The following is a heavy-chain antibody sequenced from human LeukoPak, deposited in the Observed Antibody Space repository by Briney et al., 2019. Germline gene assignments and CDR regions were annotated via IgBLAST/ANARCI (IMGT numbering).Heavy chain of an antibody. CDR2: ISSSGSTI. J-gene: IGHJ4*02. Sequence: GGSLRLSCVASGFTFSSYEMNWVRQAPGKGLEWVSYISSSGSTIYYADSVKGRFTISRDNAKNSLYLQMNSLRAEDTAVYYCARVDTARDYFDYWGQGTLVTVSS. V-gene: IGHV3-48*03. CDR3: ARVDTARDYFDY. D-gene: IGHD5-18*01. CDR1: GFTFSSYE.